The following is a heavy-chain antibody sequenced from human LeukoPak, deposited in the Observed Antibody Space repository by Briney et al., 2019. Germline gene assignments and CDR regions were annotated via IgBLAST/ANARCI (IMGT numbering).Heavy chain of an antibody. CDR1: GGSINNGDYI. J-gene: IGHJ4*02. Sequence: PQTLSLTCAVSGGSINNGDYIWTWIRQPPGKGLEWIGRFHHGGSPSYNPSLQSRVTISADTSKNQFSLSLRSVTDADTAVYYCARGLPTDKIDYWGQGTLVTVSS. CDR2: FHHGGSP. V-gene: IGHV4-30-4*01. D-gene: IGHD4-17*01. CDR3: ARGLPTDKIDY.